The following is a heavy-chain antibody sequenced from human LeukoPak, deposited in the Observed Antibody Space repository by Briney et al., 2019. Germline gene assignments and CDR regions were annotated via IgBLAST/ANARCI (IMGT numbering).Heavy chain of an antibody. CDR1: GFTFSSYA. V-gene: IGHV3-30-3*01. CDR2: ISYDGSNK. J-gene: IGHJ6*02. CDR3: ASAPPSMVRGVIPYYGMDV. Sequence: GGSLRLSCAASGFTFSSYAMHWVRQAPGKGLEWVAVISYDGSNKYYADSVKGRFTISRDNSKNTLYLQMNSLRAEDTAVYYCASAPPSMVRGVIPYYGMDVWGQGTTVTVSS. D-gene: IGHD3-10*01.